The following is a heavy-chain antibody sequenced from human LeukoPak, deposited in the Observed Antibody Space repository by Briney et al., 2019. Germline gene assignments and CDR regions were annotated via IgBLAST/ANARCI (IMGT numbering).Heavy chain of an antibody. V-gene: IGHV4-4*08. Sequence: SETLSLTCTVSGGSVSNYYWSWIRQPPGKGLEWIGCVYKSDSTTYNPSLKSRVTISVDTSKNQFSLKLSSVTAADTAVYYCARDLELADAFDIWGQGTMVTVSS. D-gene: IGHD1-26*01. CDR2: VYKSDST. CDR1: GGSVSNYY. J-gene: IGHJ3*02. CDR3: ARDLELADAFDI.